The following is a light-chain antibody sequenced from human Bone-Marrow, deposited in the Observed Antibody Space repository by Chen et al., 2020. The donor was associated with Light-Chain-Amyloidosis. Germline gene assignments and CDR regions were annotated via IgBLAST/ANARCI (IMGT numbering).Light chain of an antibody. J-gene: IGLJ1*01. CDR1: SSNIGAYYD. Sequence: QPVLTQPPSVSVAPGPMVTISCTGSSSNIGAYYDVHWYQQLPGTAHKPLIYGNNNRPAGVLDRFSGSKSGPSASLAISGLQAEDEADYYCQAYDGSLSGYVFGTGTNVNVL. CDR3: QAYDGSLSGYV. CDR2: GNN. V-gene: IGLV1-40*01.